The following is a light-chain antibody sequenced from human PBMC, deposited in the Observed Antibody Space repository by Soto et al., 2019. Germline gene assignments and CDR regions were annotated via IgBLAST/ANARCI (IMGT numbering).Light chain of an antibody. CDR3: QSYDSSLSGYV. Sequence: QSVLTQPPSVSGAPGQRVTISCTGSSANIGAAYNVDWYQQLPGTAPKLLIYGNNNPPSGVPARFSGSKSGTSASLAIAGLQADDEGDYYCQSYDSSLSGYVFGTGTKLTVL. J-gene: IGLJ1*01. V-gene: IGLV1-40*01. CDR1: SANIGAAYN. CDR2: GNN.